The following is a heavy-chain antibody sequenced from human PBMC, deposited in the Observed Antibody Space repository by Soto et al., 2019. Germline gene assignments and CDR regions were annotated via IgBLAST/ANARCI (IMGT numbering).Heavy chain of an antibody. CDR2: IYYSGST. D-gene: IGHD3-3*01. Sequence: TLSLTCTVSGGSTSSGDYYWSCIRQPPGKGLEWIGYIYYSGSTYYNPSLKSRVTISVDTSKNQFSLKLSSVTAADTAVYYCARGGADFWSGYYHAFDIWGQGTMVTVSS. V-gene: IGHV4-30-4*01. J-gene: IGHJ3*02. CDR1: GGSTSSGDYY. CDR3: ARGGADFWSGYYHAFDI.